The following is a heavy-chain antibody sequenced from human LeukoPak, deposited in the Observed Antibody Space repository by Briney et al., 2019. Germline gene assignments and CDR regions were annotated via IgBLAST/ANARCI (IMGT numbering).Heavy chain of an antibody. V-gene: IGHV3-23*01. CDR2: ISGSGGSS. CDR3: ARAPITMIVVVIGQPHAFDI. CDR1: GFTFSSYA. J-gene: IGHJ3*02. Sequence: GGSLRLSYAASGFTFSSYAMSWVRQAPGKGLEWVSAISGSGGSSYYADSVKGRFTISRDNAKNSLFLQMNSLRAEDTAVYYCARAPITMIVVVIGQPHAFDIWGQGTMVTVSS. D-gene: IGHD3-22*01.